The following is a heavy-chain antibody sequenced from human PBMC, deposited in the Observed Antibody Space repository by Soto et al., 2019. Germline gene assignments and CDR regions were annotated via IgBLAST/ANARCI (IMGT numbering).Heavy chain of an antibody. CDR2: IFSNDEK. J-gene: IGHJ5*02. D-gene: IGHD3-3*01. Sequence: QVTLKESGPVLVKPTETLTLTCTVSGFSLSNARMGVSWIRQPPGKALEWLAHIFSNDEKSYSTSLKSRLTISKDTSKSQVVLTMTNMDPVDTATYYCARITRRYYDFWSGVNWFDPWGQGTLVTVSS. CDR3: ARITRRYYDFWSGVNWFDP. CDR1: GFSLSNARMG. V-gene: IGHV2-26*01.